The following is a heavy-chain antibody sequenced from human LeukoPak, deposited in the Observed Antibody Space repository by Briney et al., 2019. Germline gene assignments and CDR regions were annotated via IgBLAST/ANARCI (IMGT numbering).Heavy chain of an antibody. CDR3: AKDLYSYGPDY. D-gene: IGHD5-18*01. CDR2: ISYDGSNK. J-gene: IGHJ4*02. Sequence: GGSLRLSGAASGFTFSSYGMHWVRQAPGKGLEWVAVISYDGSNKYYADSVKGRFTISRDNSKNTLYLQMNSLRAEDTAVYYCAKDLYSYGPDYWGQGTLVTVSS. CDR1: GFTFSSYG. V-gene: IGHV3-30*18.